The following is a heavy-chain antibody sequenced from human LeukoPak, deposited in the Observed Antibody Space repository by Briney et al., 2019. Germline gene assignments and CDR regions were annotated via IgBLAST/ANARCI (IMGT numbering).Heavy chain of an antibody. J-gene: IGHJ4*02. Sequence: GGSLRLSCAASGFTFSSYAMSWVRQAPGKGLEWVSAISGSGGSTYYADSVKGRFTISRDKSKNTLYLQMNSLRAEDTAVYYCAKEQSRSGYPYYFDYWGWVILGTVSS. V-gene: IGHV3-23*01. CDR2: ISGSGGST. CDR1: GFTFSSYA. CDR3: AKEQSRSGYPYYFDY. D-gene: IGHD3-3*01.